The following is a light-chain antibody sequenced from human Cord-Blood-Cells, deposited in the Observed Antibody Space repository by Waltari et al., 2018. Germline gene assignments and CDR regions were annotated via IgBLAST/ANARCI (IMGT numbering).Light chain of an antibody. J-gene: IGKJ2*01. Sequence: VIWRTRSPSLLSASTGDRVTISCRMSVGSSRDLAWSQKKPWKAPELLIDAASTWQSGVPSRYSGSGSGTDFTLTISCLQSEDFETYYRQQYYSFPYTVGQRTKLEIK. V-gene: IGKV1D-8*01. CDR3: QQYYSFPYT. CDR2: AAS. CDR1: VGSSRD.